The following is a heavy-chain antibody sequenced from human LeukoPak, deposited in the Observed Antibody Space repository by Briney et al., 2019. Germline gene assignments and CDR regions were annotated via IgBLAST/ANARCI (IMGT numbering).Heavy chain of an antibody. V-gene: IGHV3-23*01. Sequence: GGSLRLSCAASGFTFSSNAMSWVRQAPGKGLECVSTISGNYGSTYYADSVKGRFTISRDNFKNTVFLRMNSLRAEDTAVYYCAKVVLLLTASDAFDFWGRGTKVTVSS. D-gene: IGHD2-21*02. J-gene: IGHJ3*01. CDR3: AKVVLLLTASDAFDF. CDR1: GFTFSSNA. CDR2: ISGNYGST.